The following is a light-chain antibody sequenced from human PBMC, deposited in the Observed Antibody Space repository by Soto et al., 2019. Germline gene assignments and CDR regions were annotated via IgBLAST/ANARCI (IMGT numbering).Light chain of an antibody. CDR3: TSYTSSITYV. V-gene: IGLV2-14*01. J-gene: IGLJ1*01. CDR2: EVS. Sequence: QSVLTHPASVSWSPGQSITISCTGTSSDVGGYNYVSWYQQHPGKAPKLMIYEVSNRPSGVSNRFSGSKSGNTASLTISGLQAEDEADYYCTSYTSSITYVFGTGTKVTVL. CDR1: SSDVGGYNY.